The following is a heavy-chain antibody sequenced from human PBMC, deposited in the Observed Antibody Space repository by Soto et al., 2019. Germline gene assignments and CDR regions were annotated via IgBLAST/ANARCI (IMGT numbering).Heavy chain of an antibody. CDR2: ITPVFGTA. Sequence: QVQLVQSGAEVKKPGSSVKVSCKASADTFNSYSLSWLRQAPGQRLEWMGGITPVFGTADYAQSFEDRLTIPSDDSTSTVYMELSSLRSDDTAVYYCARSLEGTTVTNWFDPWGKGALVTVSS. D-gene: IGHD4-17*01. CDR3: ARSLEGTTVTNWFDP. J-gene: IGHJ5*02. CDR1: ADTFNSYS. V-gene: IGHV1-69*01.